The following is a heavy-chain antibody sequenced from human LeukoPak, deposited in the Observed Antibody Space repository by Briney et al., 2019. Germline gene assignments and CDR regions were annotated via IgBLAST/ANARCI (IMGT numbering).Heavy chain of an antibody. Sequence: GGSLRLSCAASGFTFSSYAMSWVRQAPGKGLEWVSAISGSGGSTYYADSVKGRFTISRDNSKNTLYLQMNSLRAEDTAVYYCAKAVGRRWLQSYYFDYWGQGTLVTVSS. CDR1: GFTFSSYA. V-gene: IGHV3-23*01. CDR3: AKAVGRRWLQSYYFDY. D-gene: IGHD5-24*01. J-gene: IGHJ4*02. CDR2: ISGSGGST.